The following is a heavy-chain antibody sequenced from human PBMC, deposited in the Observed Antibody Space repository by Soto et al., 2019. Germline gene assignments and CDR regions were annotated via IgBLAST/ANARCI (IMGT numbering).Heavy chain of an antibody. V-gene: IGHV3-33*01. CDR1: GFIFSRYG. CDR3: AREGGGKIVEYSSSTPFDF. CDR2: PWYDGSNK. J-gene: IGHJ4*02. Sequence: QVQLVESGGGVVHPGRSLRLSCAASGFIFSRYGMHWVRQAPGKGLEWVAVPWYDGSNKYYADSVKGRFTISRDNSKNTVYLQMNRLRVEDTAVYYCAREGGGKIVEYSSSTPFDFWGQGTLVTVSS. D-gene: IGHD6-6*01.